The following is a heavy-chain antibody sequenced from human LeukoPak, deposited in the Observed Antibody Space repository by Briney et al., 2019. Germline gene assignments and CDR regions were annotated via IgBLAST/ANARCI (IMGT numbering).Heavy chain of an antibody. V-gene: IGHV3-30*02. CDR3: ARDRGYCTGDNCFTVLEH. Sequence: GGSLRLSCAASGFTFSSYGMHWVRQAPGKGLEWVAFTRYDGSNKYYADSVKGRFTTSRDNVKNSLYLQMNSLRAEDTAIYYCARDRGYCTGDNCFTVLEHWGLGTLVTVSS. J-gene: IGHJ4*02. CDR2: TRYDGSNK. CDR1: GFTFSSYG. D-gene: IGHD2-8*02.